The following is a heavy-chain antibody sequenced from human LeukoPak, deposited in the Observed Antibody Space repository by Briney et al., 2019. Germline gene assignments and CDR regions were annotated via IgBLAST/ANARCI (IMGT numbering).Heavy chain of an antibody. J-gene: IGHJ1*01. CDR1: GFTVSSNY. D-gene: IGHD4-17*01. V-gene: IGHV3-53*01. Sequence: GGSLRLSCAASGFTVSSNYMSWVRQAPGKGLEWVSVISSGGSTYYADSVRGRFTISRDNSKNTLYLQMNSLRAEDTALYYCAKDQDDYAEADYFQHWGQGTLVTVSS. CDR2: ISSGGST. CDR3: AKDQDDYAEADYFQH.